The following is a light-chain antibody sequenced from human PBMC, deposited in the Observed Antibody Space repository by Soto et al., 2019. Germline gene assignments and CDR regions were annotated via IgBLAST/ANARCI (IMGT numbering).Light chain of an antibody. V-gene: IGKV3D-7*01. CDR2: GAS. CDR1: QSVSSSY. CDR3: QQDYNLPPT. Sequence: PGERVTLSCRASQSVSSSYLTWYQQKPGHAPRLLIYGASTRATSIPARFSGSGSGTDFTLTISSLQPEDFAVYYCQQDYNLPPTFGQGTKVEIK. J-gene: IGKJ1*01.